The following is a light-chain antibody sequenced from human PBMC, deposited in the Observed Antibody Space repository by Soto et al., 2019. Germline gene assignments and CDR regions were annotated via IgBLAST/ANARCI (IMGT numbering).Light chain of an antibody. CDR2: AVS. CDR1: NSDVGRYNF. J-gene: IGLJ3*02. Sequence: QSVLTQPRSVSGSPGQSVTISCTGTNSDVGRYNFVSWYQQLPGKAPKLLISAVSQRPSGVPDRFSGSKSGNTASLTISGLQGDDEGDYFCYPITGSDILGFGGGTKVTVL. CDR3: YPITGSDILG. V-gene: IGLV2-11*01.